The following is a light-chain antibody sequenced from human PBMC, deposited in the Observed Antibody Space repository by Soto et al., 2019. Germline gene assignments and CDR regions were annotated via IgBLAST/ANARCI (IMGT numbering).Light chain of an antibody. J-gene: IGLJ2*01. CDR2: EGS. CDR1: SRDVGSSNL. V-gene: IGLV2-23*01. Sequence: QSALTQPASVSGSPGQSITVSCTGTSRDVGSSNLVSRYQQHPGKAPKLMIYEGSKRPSGISNRFSGSKSGNTASLTISGLQAEDEADYYCCSYAATSVVFGGGTKLTVL. CDR3: CSYAATSVV.